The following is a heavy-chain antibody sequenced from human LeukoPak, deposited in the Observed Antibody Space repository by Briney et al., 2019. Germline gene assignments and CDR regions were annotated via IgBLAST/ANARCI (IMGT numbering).Heavy chain of an antibody. Sequence: ASVKVSCKASGYTFTGYYIHWLRQAHAQGLEWMGWIDPISGGTNYAQKFQDTITMTRDKSIATAYMEVRRLNSDDTAVYYCARSGFTTGFYLDFWGQGTLVAVSS. CDR1: GYTFTGYY. V-gene: IGHV1-2*02. D-gene: IGHD1-1*01. CDR2: IDPISGGT. CDR3: ARSGFTTGFYLDF. J-gene: IGHJ4*02.